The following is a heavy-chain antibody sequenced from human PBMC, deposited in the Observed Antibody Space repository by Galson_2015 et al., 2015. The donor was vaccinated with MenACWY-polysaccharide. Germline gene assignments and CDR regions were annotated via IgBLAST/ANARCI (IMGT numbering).Heavy chain of an antibody. CDR3: ARAVGDYYYGMDV. D-gene: IGHD3-16*01. J-gene: IGHJ6*02. CDR2: ISSNGGST. Sequence: SLRLSCAASGFTFSSYAMHWVRQAPGKGLEYVSAISSNGGSTYYANSVKGRFTISRDNSKNTLYLQMGSLRAEDMAVYYCARAVGDYYYGMDVWGQGTTVTVSS. V-gene: IGHV3-64*01. CDR1: GFTFSSYA.